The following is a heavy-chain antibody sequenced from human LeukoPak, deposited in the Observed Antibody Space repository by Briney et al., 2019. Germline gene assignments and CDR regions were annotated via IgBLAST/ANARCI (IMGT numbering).Heavy chain of an antibody. D-gene: IGHD3-22*01. CDR1: GYTFTGYY. CDR2: INPNSGGT. J-gene: IGHJ4*02. V-gene: IGHV1-2*02. CDR3: ARTHYYDSSGYRKKDYFFDY. Sequence: ASVKVSCKASGYTFTGYYMHWVRQAPGQGLEWMGWINPNSGGTNYAQKFQGRVTMTRDTSISTAYMELSRPRSDDTAVYYCARTHYYDSSGYRKKDYFFDYWGQGTLVTVSS.